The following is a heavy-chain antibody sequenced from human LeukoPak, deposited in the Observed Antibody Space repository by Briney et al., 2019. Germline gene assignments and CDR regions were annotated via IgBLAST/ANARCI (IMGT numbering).Heavy chain of an antibody. CDR1: GFTFSSYA. CDR3: ANFEGSSQAFHI. Sequence: GGSLGLSCAAPGFTFSSYAMHWVRQAPGKGLEWVAAISYEGSSKYYADSVKGRFTIYRDNSNYTLYLQMNSLRVEDTAVFYCANFEGSSQAFHIWGQGTLVTVSS. J-gene: IGHJ3*02. D-gene: IGHD6-13*01. V-gene: IGHV3-30*18. CDR2: ISYEGSSK.